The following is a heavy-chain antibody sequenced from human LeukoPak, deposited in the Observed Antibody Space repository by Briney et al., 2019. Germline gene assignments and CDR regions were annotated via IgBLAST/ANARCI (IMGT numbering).Heavy chain of an antibody. D-gene: IGHD5-24*01. CDR2: IFPDGHQE. V-gene: IGHV3-7*01. Sequence: PGGSLRLSGVASGFSFSSYHMSWVRQAPGKGLGCVAHIFPDGHQESCDASVRGRFTVSRDNAKNSVFLQMNSLRVEDTAIYYCARWRWQQSEFDLWGQGALVTVSS. CDR1: GFSFSSYH. CDR3: ARWRWQQSEFDL. J-gene: IGHJ4*02.